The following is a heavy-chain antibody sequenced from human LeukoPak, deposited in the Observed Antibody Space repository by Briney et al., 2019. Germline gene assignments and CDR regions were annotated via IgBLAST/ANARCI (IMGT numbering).Heavy chain of an antibody. CDR3: ARDLKSSGWYGAFDI. J-gene: IGHJ3*02. CDR2: IIPIFGTA. V-gene: IGHV1-69*06. D-gene: IGHD6-19*01. Sequence: SVKVSCKASGGTFSSYAISWVRQAPGQGLEWMGGIIPIFGTANYAQKFQGRVTITADKSTSTAYMELSSLRSEDTAVYYCARDLKSSGWYGAFDIWGQGTMVTVSS. CDR1: GGTFSSYA.